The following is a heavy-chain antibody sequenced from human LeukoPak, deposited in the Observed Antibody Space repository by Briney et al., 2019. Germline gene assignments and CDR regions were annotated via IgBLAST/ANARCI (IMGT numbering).Heavy chain of an antibody. V-gene: IGHV1-46*01. Sequence: ASVKVSCKASGYTFTSYYMHWVRQAPGQGLEWMGIINPSGGSTSYAQKFQGRVTMTRDTSTSTVYMELSSLRSEDTAVYYCARGGHDFWSGYYGTYYYYGMDVWGQGTTVTVSS. CDR1: GYTFTSYY. J-gene: IGHJ6*02. D-gene: IGHD3-3*01. CDR2: INPSGGST. CDR3: ARGGHDFWSGYYGTYYYYGMDV.